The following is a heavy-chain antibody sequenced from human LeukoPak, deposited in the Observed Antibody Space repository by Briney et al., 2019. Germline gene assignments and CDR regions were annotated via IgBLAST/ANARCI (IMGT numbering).Heavy chain of an antibody. CDR1: GGSISSSSYY. D-gene: IGHD6-19*01. Sequence: SETLSLTCTVSGGSISSSSYYWGWIRQPPGKGLEWIGSIYYSGSTYYNPSLKSRVTISVDTSKNQFSLKLSSVTAADTAVYYCARHQEAVAGTGNAFDIWGQGTMVTVSS. CDR2: IYYSGST. CDR3: ARHQEAVAGTGNAFDI. V-gene: IGHV4-39*01. J-gene: IGHJ3*02.